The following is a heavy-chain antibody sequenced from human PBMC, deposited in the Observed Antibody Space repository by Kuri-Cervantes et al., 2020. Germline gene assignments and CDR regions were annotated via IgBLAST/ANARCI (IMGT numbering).Heavy chain of an antibody. J-gene: IGHJ6*03. CDR1: GGSISSYY. CDR2: IYSSGST. D-gene: IGHD3-22*01. CDR3: ARLYYDSSGYLSTWTNYYYYYMDV. V-gene: IGHV4-4*07. Sequence: SETLSLTCTVSGGSISSYYWSWIRQPAGKGLEWIGRIYSSGSTNYNPSLKSRVTISVDASKNQFSLKLSSVTPADTAVYYCARLYYDSSGYLSTWTNYYYYYMDVWGKGTTVTVSS.